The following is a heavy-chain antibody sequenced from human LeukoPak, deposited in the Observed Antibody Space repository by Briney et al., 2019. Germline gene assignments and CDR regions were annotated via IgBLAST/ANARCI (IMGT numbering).Heavy chain of an antibody. CDR1: GITFNNYA. Sequence: GGSLRLSCAASGITFNNYAMTWVRQAPGKGLEWVSAISGSGGSTYYADSVKGRFTISRDNSKNTLYLQMNSLRAEDTAVYYCAKDLLPPFDYWGQGTLVTVSS. J-gene: IGHJ4*02. D-gene: IGHD3-22*01. CDR3: AKDLLPPFDY. V-gene: IGHV3-23*01. CDR2: ISGSGGST.